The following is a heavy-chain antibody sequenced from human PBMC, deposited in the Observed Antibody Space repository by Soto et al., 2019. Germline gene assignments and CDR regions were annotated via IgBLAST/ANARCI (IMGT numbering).Heavy chain of an antibody. J-gene: IGHJ4*02. CDR2: LTRSATT. V-gene: IGHV3-23*01. Sequence: PGGSLRLPCVASGFTFSNYAMRWVRQAPQKGLEWVSTLTRSATTVYAASVRGRFTISRGNSKNTLYLQMDSLRAEDTAVYYCVREFTPGSPNYDYWGLGTLVTVSS. D-gene: IGHD3-10*01. CDR1: GFTFSNYA. CDR3: VREFTPGSPNYDY.